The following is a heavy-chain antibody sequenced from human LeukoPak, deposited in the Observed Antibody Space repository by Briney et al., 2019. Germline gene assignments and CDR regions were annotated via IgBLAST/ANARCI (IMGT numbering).Heavy chain of an antibody. Sequence: SRTLSLTCTVSGGSISSGSYYWSWIRQPAGKGLEWIGSIYTSGSTYSNPSHKSRVTISVDTSKNQFSLKMSSVTAANTAVYYCARTIPDYTRYSSGWYEGGYYFDYWGQGTLVTVSS. V-gene: IGHV4-61*02. CDR2: IYTSGST. CDR3: ARTIPDYTRYSSGWYEGGYYFDY. CDR1: GGSISSGSYY. D-gene: IGHD6-19*01. J-gene: IGHJ4*02.